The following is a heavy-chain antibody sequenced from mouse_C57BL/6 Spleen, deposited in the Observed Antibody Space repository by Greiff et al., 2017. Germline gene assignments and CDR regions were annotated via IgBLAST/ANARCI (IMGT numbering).Heavy chain of an antibody. CDR3: ARPGGDYGSSYWYFDV. CDR1: GFTFSSYG. Sequence: EVKLMESGGDLVKPGGSLKLSCAASGFTFSSYGMSWVRQTPDKRLEWVATISSGGSYTYYPDSVKGRFTISRDNAKNTLYLQMSSLKSEDTAMYYCARPGGDYGSSYWYFDVWGTGTTVTVSS. CDR2: ISSGGSYT. V-gene: IGHV5-6*01. D-gene: IGHD1-1*01. J-gene: IGHJ1*03.